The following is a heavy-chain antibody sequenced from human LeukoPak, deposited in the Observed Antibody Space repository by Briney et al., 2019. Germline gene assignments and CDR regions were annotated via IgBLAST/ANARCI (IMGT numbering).Heavy chain of an antibody. CDR3: AKDRSGRYFDY. CDR2: ISGIGTTT. V-gene: IGHV3-23*01. D-gene: IGHD3-10*01. J-gene: IGHJ4*02. Sequence: GALRLSCAASGFTFSSYAMSWVRQAPGKGLLWVSAISGIGTTTYYADSVKGRFTVSRDNSKNTLYLQLSSLRAEDTAVYYCAKDRSGRYFDYWGQGTLVTVSS. CDR1: GFTFSSYA.